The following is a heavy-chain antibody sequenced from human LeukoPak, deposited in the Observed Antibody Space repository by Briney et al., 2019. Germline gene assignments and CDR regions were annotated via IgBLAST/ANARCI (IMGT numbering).Heavy chain of an antibody. D-gene: IGHD1-26*01. V-gene: IGHV4-39*01. CDR1: GGSISSSSYY. J-gene: IGHJ4*02. CDR3: ARLRIVGATIYFDY. CDR2: IYYSGST. Sequence: SETPSLTCTVSGGSISSSSYYWGWIRQPPGKGLEWIGSIYYSGSTYYNPSLKSRVTISVDTSKNQFSLKLSSVTAADTAVYYCARLRIVGATIYFDYWGQGTLVTVSS.